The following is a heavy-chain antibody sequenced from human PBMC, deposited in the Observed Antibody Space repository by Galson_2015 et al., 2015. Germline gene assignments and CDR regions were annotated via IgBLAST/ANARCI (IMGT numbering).Heavy chain of an antibody. CDR1: GGSISSYY. J-gene: IGHJ3*02. Sequence: SETLSLTCTVSGGSISSYYWSWIRQPPGKGLEWIGYIYYSGSTNYNPSLKSRVTISVDTSKNQFSLKLSSVTAADTAVYYCARAWGVVVPAAMPRGAFDIWGQGTTVTVSS. D-gene: IGHD2-2*01. CDR2: IYYSGST. V-gene: IGHV4-59*01. CDR3: ARAWGVVVPAAMPRGAFDI.